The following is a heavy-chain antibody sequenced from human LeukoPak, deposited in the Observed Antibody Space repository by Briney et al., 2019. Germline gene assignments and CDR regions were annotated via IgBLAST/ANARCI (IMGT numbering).Heavy chain of an antibody. J-gene: IGHJ4*01. V-gene: IGHV3-23*01. Sequence: PGGSLGLPCAPSEFTFKTYARSGVRKPPGKGQKWVSVITGTGGGGNKTYYADSVRGRFSISRDDSKNVLFLQMNDLRVDDTAVYFCATTVTLDFWGQGTRVLVSS. CDR3: ATTVTLDF. D-gene: IGHD1-1*01. CDR2: ITGTGGGGNKT. CDR1: EFTFKTYA.